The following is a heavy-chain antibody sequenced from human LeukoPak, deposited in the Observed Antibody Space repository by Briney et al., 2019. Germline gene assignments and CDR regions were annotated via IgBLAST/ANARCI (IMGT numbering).Heavy chain of an antibody. Sequence: PGGSLRLSCAASGFTFSTYSMNWVRLTPGKGLEWVSSITSSGTYVYYAGSMKGRFTISRDNGKSTLFLQMNSLRADDTAIYFCARETRGDRGYGSYRLDLGGQGTQVTVSS. CDR1: GFTFSTYS. V-gene: IGHV3-21*06. CDR3: ARETRGDRGYGSYRLDL. CDR2: ITSSGTYV. D-gene: IGHD5-12*01. J-gene: IGHJ5*02.